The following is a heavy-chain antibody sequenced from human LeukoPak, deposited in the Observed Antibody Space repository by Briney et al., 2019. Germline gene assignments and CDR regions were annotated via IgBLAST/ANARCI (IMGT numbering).Heavy chain of an antibody. J-gene: IGHJ2*01. V-gene: IGHV3-53*01. CDR2: IYSGGTT. CDR1: GFTVGTKY. CDR3: ARVGDHFHWNLAL. D-gene: IGHD5-24*01. Sequence: PGGSLRLSCAASGFTVGTKYMNWVRQAPGKGLEWGSIIYSGGTTDYADSGKGRFTISRDTSKNTLSLQMNPLSAEDPAVYFCARVGDHFHWNLALWGRGTLVTVSS.